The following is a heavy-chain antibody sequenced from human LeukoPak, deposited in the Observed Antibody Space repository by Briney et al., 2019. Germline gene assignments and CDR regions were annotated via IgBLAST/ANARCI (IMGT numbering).Heavy chain of an antibody. Sequence: GGSLRLSCAASGFSFSDYWMSWVRQAPGKGLEWVANIKYHGSDEHYVDSVRGRFTISRDNAKNSLFLQMNSLRAEDTAVYYCARIGGSGTYWDYWGQGTLVTVSS. V-gene: IGHV3-7*01. D-gene: IGHD3-10*01. CDR3: ARIGGSGTYWDY. CDR1: GFSFSDYW. J-gene: IGHJ4*02. CDR2: IKYHGSDE.